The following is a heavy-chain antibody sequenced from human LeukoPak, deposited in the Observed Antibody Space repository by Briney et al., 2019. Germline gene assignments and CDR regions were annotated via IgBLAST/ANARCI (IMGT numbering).Heavy chain of an antibody. CDR2: IYSDGTT. CDR3: AKDPMIVGPDWFDP. Sequence: GGSLRLSCAASGFTVSSNYMSWVRQPPGRGLWWVSIIYSDGTTYYADSVRCRFSISRDYSQNTLYIQMNLLRAEDTAVYYCAKDPMIVGPDWFDPWGQGTLVTVSS. J-gene: IGHJ5*02. V-gene: IGHV3-53*01. CDR1: GFTVSSNY. D-gene: IGHD3-22*01.